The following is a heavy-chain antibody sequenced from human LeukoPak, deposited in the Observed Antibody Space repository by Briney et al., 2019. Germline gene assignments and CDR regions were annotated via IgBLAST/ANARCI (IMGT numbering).Heavy chain of an antibody. D-gene: IGHD6-25*01. J-gene: IGHJ4*02. CDR3: ARHHRSGYYEVDY. V-gene: IGHV4-39*01. CDR1: GGSISRSDYY. CDR2: IYYSRST. Sequence: SETLSLTCTVSGGSISRSDYYWGWIRQPPGRGLEWILNIYYSRSTSYNPSLMSGLFLSVDTSKNQFSLKLSSVTAADTAVYYCARHHRSGYYEVDYWGQGTLVTVSS.